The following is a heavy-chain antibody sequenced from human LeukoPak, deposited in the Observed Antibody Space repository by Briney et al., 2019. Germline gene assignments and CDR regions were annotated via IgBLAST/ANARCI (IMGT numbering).Heavy chain of an antibody. CDR3: ARGGENFDY. CDR2: ISAYNGNT. D-gene: IGHD3-16*01. J-gene: IGHJ4*02. Sequence: GAPVKVSCKASGYTFTSFGISWVRQAPGQGLEWMGWISAYNGNTNYAQKFQGRVTMTRDTSISTAYMELSRLRSDDTAVYYCARGGENFDYWGQGTLVTVSS. CDR1: GYTFTSFG. V-gene: IGHV1-18*01.